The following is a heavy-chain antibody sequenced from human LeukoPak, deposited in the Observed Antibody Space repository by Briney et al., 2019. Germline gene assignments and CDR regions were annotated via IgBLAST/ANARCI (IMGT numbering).Heavy chain of an antibody. J-gene: IGHJ4*02. V-gene: IGHV5-51*01. Sequence: GESLKISCKGSGYSFTSYWVGWVRQMPGKGLEWMGIIYPGDSDTRYSPSFQGQVTISADKSISTAYLQWSSLKASDTAMYYCARHRYYGSGSYYNFDFWGQGTLVTVSS. CDR2: IYPGDSDT. CDR3: ARHRYYGSGSYYNFDF. CDR1: GYSFTSYW. D-gene: IGHD3-10*01.